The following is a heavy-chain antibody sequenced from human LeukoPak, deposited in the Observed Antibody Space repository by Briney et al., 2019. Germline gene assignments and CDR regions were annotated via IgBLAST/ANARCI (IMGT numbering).Heavy chain of an antibody. J-gene: IGHJ4*02. CDR3: AKGSSAVRPYFFDY. Sequence: GGSLRLSCAASGFTFSSYAVSWVRQAPGKGLEWLSAISGGGDSTWYADSVKGRFTISRDNSKNTLSLQMNSLRAEDTTVYYCAKGSSAVRPYFFDYWGQGILVTVSS. V-gene: IGHV3-23*01. CDR1: GFTFSSYA. CDR2: ISGGGDST. D-gene: IGHD6-6*01.